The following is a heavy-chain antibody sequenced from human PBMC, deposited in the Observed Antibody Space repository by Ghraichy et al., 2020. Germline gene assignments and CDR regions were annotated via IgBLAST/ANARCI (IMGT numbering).Heavy chain of an antibody. CDR1: GYPFRTTW. J-gene: IGHJ4*02. CDR3: ATIRAGGSYDFDY. D-gene: IGHD3-3*01. V-gene: IGHV3-15*01. Sequence: GGSLRLSCELSGYPFRTTWMTWVRQDPGRGLEWVGRIKSRIDGETTDYAAPVKGRFTISRDDSKNTLYLQLNSLKIEDTGVYYCATIRAGGSYDFDYWGQGTLITVSS. CDR2: IKSRIDGETT.